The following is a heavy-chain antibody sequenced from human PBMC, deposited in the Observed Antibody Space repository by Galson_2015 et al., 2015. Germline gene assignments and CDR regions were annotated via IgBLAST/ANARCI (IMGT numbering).Heavy chain of an antibody. D-gene: IGHD6-19*01. CDR2: IRSSGVST. J-gene: IGHJ4*02. V-gene: IGHV3-23*01. Sequence: SLRLSCAASGFTFTSYDLNWVRQAPGKGLEWVSTIRSSGVSTYYADSVKGRFTISRDSSKNTLYLLMNNLSAEDTAMYYCANRIVIAVAGTPDFDFWGQGTLVTVSS. CDR3: ANRIVIAVAGTPDFDF. CDR1: GFTFTSYD.